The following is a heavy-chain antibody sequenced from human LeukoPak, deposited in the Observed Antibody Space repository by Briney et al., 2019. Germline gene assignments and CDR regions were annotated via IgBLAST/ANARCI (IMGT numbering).Heavy chain of an antibody. CDR3: ASGTGTTFGDY. V-gene: IGHV3-30*02. J-gene: IGHJ4*02. D-gene: IGHD1-7*01. CDR2: IRSDSSNQ. CDR1: AFRFSSYG. Sequence: QPGGSLRLSCAASAFRFSSYGMHWVRQAPGKGPEWVAFIRSDSSNQYYADSVKGRFTISRDNSKNTLYLQMNSLRAEDTAVYYCASGTGTTFGDYWGQGTLVTVSS.